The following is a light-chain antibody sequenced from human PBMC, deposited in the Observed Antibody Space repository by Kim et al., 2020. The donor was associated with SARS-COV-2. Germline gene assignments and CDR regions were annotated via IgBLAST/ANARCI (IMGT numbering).Light chain of an antibody. V-gene: IGKV3-11*01. CDR3: QQRSNLIT. J-gene: IGKJ5*01. Sequence: PGERATLSCRASQSVSSYLAWYQQKPGQAPRLLIYDASNRATGIPARFSGSGSGTDFTLTISSLEPEDFAVYYCQQRSNLITFGQGTRLEIK. CDR1: QSVSSY. CDR2: DAS.